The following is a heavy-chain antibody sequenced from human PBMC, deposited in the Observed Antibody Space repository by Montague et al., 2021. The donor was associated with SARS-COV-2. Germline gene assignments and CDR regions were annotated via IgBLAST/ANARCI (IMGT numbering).Heavy chain of an antibody. Sequence: SETLSLTCGVYGGSFSGYYWSWIRQPPGKGLQWIGGINHSGSTNXXPSLKSRVTISLDTSKNQFSLKLSSVTAADTAVYYCARGRRRYNWRDETSYYYGMDVWGQGTTVTVSS. CDR3: ARGRRRYNWRDETSYYYGMDV. V-gene: IGHV4-34*01. CDR2: INHSGST. D-gene: IGHD1-20*01. CDR1: GGSFSGYY. J-gene: IGHJ6*02.